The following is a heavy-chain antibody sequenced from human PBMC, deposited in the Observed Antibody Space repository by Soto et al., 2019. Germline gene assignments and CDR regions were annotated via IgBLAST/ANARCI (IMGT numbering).Heavy chain of an antibody. J-gene: IGHJ5*02. Sequence: SVKVSCKASGGTFSSYTISWVRQAPGQGLEWMGRIIPILGIANYAQKLQGRVTITADKSTSTAYMELSSLRSEDTAVYYCAGSIAAAESWFDPWGQGTLVTVSS. CDR1: GGTFSSYT. CDR3: AGSIAAAESWFDP. CDR2: IIPILGIA. D-gene: IGHD6-13*01. V-gene: IGHV1-69*02.